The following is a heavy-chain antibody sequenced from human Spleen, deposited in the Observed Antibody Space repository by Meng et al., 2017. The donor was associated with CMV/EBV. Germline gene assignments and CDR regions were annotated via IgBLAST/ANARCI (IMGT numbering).Heavy chain of an antibody. D-gene: IGHD1-26*01. V-gene: IGHV3-30*04. J-gene: IGHJ5*02. CDR1: GFRFSGYA. CDR2: ISYDGSKQ. CDR3: ARVMGGQGWVDP. Sequence: GQSLKISCTASGFRFSGYAMHWVRQAPGRGLEWVTYISYDGSKQYYADSVKGRFTISRDNSKNTLYLQMDSLRPEDTAVYYCARVMGGQGWVDPWGQGTLVTVSS.